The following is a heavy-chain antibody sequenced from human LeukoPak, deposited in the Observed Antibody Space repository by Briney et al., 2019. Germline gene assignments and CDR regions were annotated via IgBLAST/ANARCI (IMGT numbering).Heavy chain of an antibody. D-gene: IGHD7-27*01. J-gene: IGHJ4*02. Sequence: GRFLRLSCAASGFTFSSYGMHWVRQAPGKGLESVAVIWFDGSNKYYADSVKGRFTISRDNSKNTLYLQMNSLRDEDTAVYYCARDRDWGCSYCSYWGQGTLVTVSS. CDR1: GFTFSSYG. CDR2: IWFDGSNK. V-gene: IGHV3-33*01. CDR3: ARDRDWGCSYCSY.